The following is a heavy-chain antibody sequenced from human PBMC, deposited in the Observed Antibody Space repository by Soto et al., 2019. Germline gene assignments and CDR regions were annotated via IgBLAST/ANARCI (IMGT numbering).Heavy chain of an antibody. D-gene: IGHD3-10*01. J-gene: IGHJ6*03. CDR2: ISGSGGST. CDR3: AKDLRHGSGSPPLLSYYHYMDG. CDR1: GFTFSSYA. Sequence: GGSLRLSCAASGFTFSSYAMSWVRQAPGKGLEWVSAISGSGGSTYYADSVKGRFTISRDNSKNTLYLQMNSLRAEDTAVYYCAKDLRHGSGSPPLLSYYHYMDGWGKGTTVTVSS. V-gene: IGHV3-23*01.